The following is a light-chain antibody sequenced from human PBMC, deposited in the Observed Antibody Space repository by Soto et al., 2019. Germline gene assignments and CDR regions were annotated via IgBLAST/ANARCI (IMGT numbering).Light chain of an antibody. CDR3: VSYTSSTTYV. CDR2: DVA. V-gene: IGLV2-14*03. CDR1: NSDVGGSNF. Sequence: QSVLTPPASVSDSPGQSLTISYTGTNSDVGGSNFVSWYQQHPGKPPKLIIYDVANRPSGVSNRFSGSKSGSTACLISSRLQTDDEADYYCVSYTSSTTYVFGSWTKVTVL. J-gene: IGLJ1*01.